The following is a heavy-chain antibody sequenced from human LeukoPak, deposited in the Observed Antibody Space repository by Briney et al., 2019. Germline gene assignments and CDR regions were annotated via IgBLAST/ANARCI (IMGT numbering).Heavy chain of an antibody. J-gene: IGHJ4*02. Sequence: GGSLRLSCAASGFTFSSYSMNWVRQAPGKGLEWVSYISSSSSTIYYADSVKGRFTISRDNAKNSLYLQMNSLRDEDTAVYYCVRVTNWNDYYFDYWGQGTLVTVSS. CDR2: ISSSSSTI. CDR3: VRVTNWNDYYFDY. V-gene: IGHV3-48*02. D-gene: IGHD1-20*01. CDR1: GFTFSSYS.